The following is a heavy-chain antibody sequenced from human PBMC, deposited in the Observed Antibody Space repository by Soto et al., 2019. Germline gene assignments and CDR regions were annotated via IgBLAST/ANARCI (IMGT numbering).Heavy chain of an antibody. V-gene: IGHV3-15*07. CDR2: IKSKTDGGTT. CDR1: GFTFSNAW. D-gene: IGHD3-22*01. CDR3: TTTEDRYYYDSSGYYYEPDQWGFQH. J-gene: IGHJ1*01. Sequence: GGSLRLSCAASGFTFSNAWMNWVRQAPGKGLEWVGRIKSKTDGGTTDYAAPVKGRFTISRDDSKNTLYLQMNSLKTEDTAVYYCTTTEDRYYYDSSGYYYEPDQWGFQHWGQGTLVTVSS.